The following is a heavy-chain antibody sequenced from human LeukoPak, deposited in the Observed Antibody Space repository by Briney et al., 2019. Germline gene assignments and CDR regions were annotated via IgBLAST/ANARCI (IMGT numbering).Heavy chain of an antibody. CDR1: GFTFSSYS. CDR3: ARGVRGVVAGVFDY. CDR2: ISSSSSYI. J-gene: IGHJ4*02. V-gene: IGHV3-21*01. D-gene: IGHD3-10*01. Sequence: GGSLRLSCAASGFTFSSYSMNWVRQAPGKGLEWVSSISSSSSYIYYADSVKGRFTISRDNAKNSLHLQMNSLRAEDTAVYYCARGVRGVVAGVFDYWGQGTLVTVSS.